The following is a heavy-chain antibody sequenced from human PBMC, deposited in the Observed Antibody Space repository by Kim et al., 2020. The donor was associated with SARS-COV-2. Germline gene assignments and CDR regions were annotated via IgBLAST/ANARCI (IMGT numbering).Heavy chain of an antibody. V-gene: IGHV4-34*01. Sequence: SETLSLTCAVYGGSFSGYYWSWIRQPPGKGLGWIGEINHSGSTNYNPSLKSRVTISVDTSKNQFSLKLSSVTAADTAVYYCARGKQDIVVVVAVYYYYY. CDR2: INHSGST. J-gene: IGHJ6*03. CDR3: ARGKQDIVVVVAVYYYYY. D-gene: IGHD2-15*01. CDR1: GGSFSGYY.